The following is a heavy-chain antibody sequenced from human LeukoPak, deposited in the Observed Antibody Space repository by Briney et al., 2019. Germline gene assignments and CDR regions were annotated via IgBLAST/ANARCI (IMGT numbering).Heavy chain of an antibody. Sequence: SETLSLTCTVSGGSISSYYWSWIRQPPGKGLEWIGYIYYSGSTNYNPSLKSRVTISVDTSKIQFSLKLSSVTAADTAVYYCARNSGSYPYFDYWGQGTLVTVSS. D-gene: IGHD1-26*01. V-gene: IGHV4-59*01. CDR1: GGSISSYY. CDR2: IYYSGST. J-gene: IGHJ4*02. CDR3: ARNSGSYPYFDY.